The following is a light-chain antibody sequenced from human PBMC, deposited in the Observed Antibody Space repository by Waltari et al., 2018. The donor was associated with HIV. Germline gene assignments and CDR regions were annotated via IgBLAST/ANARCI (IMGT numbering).Light chain of an antibody. Sequence: QSVLTQPPSVSGAPVQNVTVSCTGSSSNIGTNYDVHWYQFLPGEVPKLLIYGNTIRPAGVPGRFSGSSSGTSASLAIPGLQPADEADYYCQSYDNTVNGWVFGGGTRVTV. CDR2: GNT. V-gene: IGLV1-40*01. CDR1: SSNIGTNYD. J-gene: IGLJ3*02. CDR3: QSYDNTVNGWV.